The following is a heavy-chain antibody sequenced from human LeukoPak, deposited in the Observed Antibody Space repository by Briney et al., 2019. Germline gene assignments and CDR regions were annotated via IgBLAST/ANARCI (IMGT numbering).Heavy chain of an antibody. CDR3: AKDRGGTVY. V-gene: IGHV3-30*18. CDR2: ISYDGSNR. D-gene: IGHD3-10*01. Sequence: GRSLRLSCAASGFTFSSYGMHWVRQAPGKGLEWVAVISYDGSNRYYADSVKGRFTISRDNSKNTLYLQMNSLRAEDTAVYYCAKDRGGTVYWGQGTLVTVSS. J-gene: IGHJ4*02. CDR1: GFTFSSYG.